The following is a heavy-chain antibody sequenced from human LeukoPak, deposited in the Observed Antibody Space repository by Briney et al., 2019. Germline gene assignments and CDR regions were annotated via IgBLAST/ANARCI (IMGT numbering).Heavy chain of an antibody. D-gene: IGHD4-23*01. Sequence: GRSLRLSCAASGFTVSSNCMSWVRQAPGKGLEWVSLIYSDSSTSCADSVKGRFTISRDQSKNTLYLQMNNLRADDTAVYYCAREPFSGGNSGGYFDYWGQGTLVTVFS. V-gene: IGHV3-66*01. CDR1: GFTVSSNC. CDR3: AREPFSGGNSGGYFDY. CDR2: IYSDSST. J-gene: IGHJ4*02.